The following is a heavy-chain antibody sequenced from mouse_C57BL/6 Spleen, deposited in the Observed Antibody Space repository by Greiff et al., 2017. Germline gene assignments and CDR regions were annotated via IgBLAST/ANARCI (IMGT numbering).Heavy chain of an antibody. CDR1: GYTFTEYT. D-gene: IGHD1-1*01. CDR2: FFPGSGSI. V-gene: IGHV1-62-2*01. CDR3: ARHGQRVLLRSYFDY. J-gene: IGHJ2*01. Sequence: QVQLKESGAELVKPGASVKLSCKASGYTFTEYTIHWVKQRSGQGLEWIGWFFPGSGSIKYNEKFKDKATLTADTSSSTVYMELSRLTSEDSAVYFCARHGQRVLLRSYFDYWGQGTTLTVSS.